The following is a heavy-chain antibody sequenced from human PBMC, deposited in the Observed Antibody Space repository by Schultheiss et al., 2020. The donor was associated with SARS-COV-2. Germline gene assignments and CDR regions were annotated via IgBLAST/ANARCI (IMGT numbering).Heavy chain of an antibody. CDR3: ARDVAGTDY. D-gene: IGHD6-13*01. CDR1: GGTFSSYA. Sequence: KISCKASGGTFSSYAISWVRQAPGQGLEWMGGIIPIFGTANYAQKFQGRVTITADESTSTAYMELNSLRDEDTAVYYCARDVAGTDYWGQGTLVTVSS. V-gene: IGHV1-69*01. J-gene: IGHJ4*02. CDR2: IIPIFGTA.